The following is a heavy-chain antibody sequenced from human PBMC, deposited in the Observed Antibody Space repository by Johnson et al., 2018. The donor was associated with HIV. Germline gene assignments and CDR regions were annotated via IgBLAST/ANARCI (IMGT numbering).Heavy chain of an antibody. CDR2: ISYDGSNE. V-gene: IGHV3-30*04. Sequence: QMQLVESGGGVVQAGRSLRLSCAASGFTFSSYAMHWVRQAPGKGLEWVAIISYDGSNEYYADSVKGRFTISRDNSKNTLYLQMNSLRAEDTAVYYCARGYGGNYDAFDIWGQGTMVTVSS. J-gene: IGHJ3*02. CDR1: GFTFSSYA. CDR3: ARGYGGNYDAFDI. D-gene: IGHD4-23*01.